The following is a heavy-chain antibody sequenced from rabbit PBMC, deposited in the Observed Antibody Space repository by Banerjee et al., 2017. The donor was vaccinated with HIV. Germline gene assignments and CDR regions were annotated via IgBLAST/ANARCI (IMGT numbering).Heavy chain of an antibody. CDR3: ARDAGTSFSTYGMDL. CDR2: IYVGSSVST. CDR1: GFSFNSGYD. J-gene: IGHJ6*01. Sequence: QSLEESGGGLVKPGASLTLTCKASGFSFNSGYDMCWVRQAPGKGLEWIACIYVGSSVSTYYATWAKGRFTISKTSSTTVTLQMTSLTAADTATYFCARDAGTSFSTYGMDLWGQGTLVTVS. D-gene: IGHD8-1*01. V-gene: IGHV1S40*01.